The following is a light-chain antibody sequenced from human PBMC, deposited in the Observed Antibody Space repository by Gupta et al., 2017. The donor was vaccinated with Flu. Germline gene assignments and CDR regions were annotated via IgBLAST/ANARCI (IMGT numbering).Light chain of an antibody. J-gene: IGKJ1*01. CDR1: QSVGSN. V-gene: IGKV3-15*01. CDR3: QQYSDWPRT. Sequence: EIVMTQFPPTLSVSQGERATLSCRASQSVGSNLAWYQQKPGQGPRLLIYGASTRATGIPVSYSGSGSGTEFTLTISSLQSEDFAVYSCQQYSDWPRTFGQGTKVEIK. CDR2: GAS.